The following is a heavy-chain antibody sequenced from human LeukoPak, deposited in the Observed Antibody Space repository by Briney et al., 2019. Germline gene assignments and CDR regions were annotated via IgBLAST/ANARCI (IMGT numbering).Heavy chain of an antibody. CDR2: IYYSGST. CDR1: GGSISSSSYY. J-gene: IGHJ4*02. Sequence: SETLSLTCTVSGGSISSSSYYWGWIRQPPGKGLECIGSIYYSGSTYYNPSLKSRVTISVDTSKNQFSLKLSSVTAADTAVYYCARTNPRGGKVVLDYWGQGTLVTVSS. V-gene: IGHV4-39*07. D-gene: IGHD3-16*01. CDR3: ARTNPRGGKVVLDY.